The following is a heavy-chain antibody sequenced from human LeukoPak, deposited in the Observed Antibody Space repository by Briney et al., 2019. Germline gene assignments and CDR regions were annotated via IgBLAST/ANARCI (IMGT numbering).Heavy chain of an antibody. CDR1: GFTFSDYY. CDR3: ARGRLPKYYFDS. D-gene: IGHD4-11*01. Sequence: GGSLRLSCAASGFTFSDYYMSWIRQAPGKGLEWVSYISSSGSTIYYADSVKGRFTISRDNAKNSLYLQMNSLRVDDTAVYYCARGRLPKYYFDSWGQGTLVTVSS. CDR2: ISSSGSTI. J-gene: IGHJ4*02. V-gene: IGHV3-11*01.